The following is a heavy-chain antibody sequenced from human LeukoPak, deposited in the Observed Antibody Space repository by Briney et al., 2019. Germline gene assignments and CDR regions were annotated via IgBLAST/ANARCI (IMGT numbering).Heavy chain of an antibody. CDR2: IYYSGST. J-gene: IGHJ4*02. CDR1: GGSISSYY. V-gene: IGHV4-59*01. CDR3: ARTYYDSSGYYVSD. Sequence: PSETLSLTCTVSGGSISSYYWSWIRQPPGKGLEWIGYIYYSGSTNYNPSLKSRVTISVDTSKNQFSLKLSSVTAADTAVYYCARTYYDSSGYYVSDWGQGTLVTVSS. D-gene: IGHD3-22*01.